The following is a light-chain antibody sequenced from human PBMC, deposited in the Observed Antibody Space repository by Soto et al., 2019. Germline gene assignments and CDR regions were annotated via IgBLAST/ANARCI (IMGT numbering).Light chain of an antibody. J-gene: IGKJ4*01. V-gene: IGKV1-39*01. Sequence: DLQMTQSPSSLSASVGDRVTISCRASQTINNYLNWYQQRPGEAPKLLMYGSSSLQTGVPLRFSGSGSGTDFILTISSLQPEDFATYYCQQSYNFPLTFGGGTRVEIK. CDR1: QTINNY. CDR2: GSS. CDR3: QQSYNFPLT.